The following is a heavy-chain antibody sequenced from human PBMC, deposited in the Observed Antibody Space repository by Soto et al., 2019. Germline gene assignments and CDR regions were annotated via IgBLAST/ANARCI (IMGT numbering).Heavy chain of an antibody. J-gene: IGHJ3*02. CDR3: ARAILGGTLHAFDI. CDR1: GFSFSAYA. CDR2: ISTASST. V-gene: IGHV3-23*05. D-gene: IGHD3-3*01. Sequence: EVQLLESEGDLVHPGGSLRLSCTAAGFSFSAYAMSWVRQAPGKGLEWVSTISTASSTYYADSVKGRFTISRDNSRNTAYLQMSSLRAEDTALYYCARAILGGTLHAFDIWGQGTVVTLSS.